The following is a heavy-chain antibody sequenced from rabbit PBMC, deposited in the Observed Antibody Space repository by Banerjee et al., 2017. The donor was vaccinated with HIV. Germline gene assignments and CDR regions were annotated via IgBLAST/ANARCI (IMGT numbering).Heavy chain of an antibody. V-gene: IGHV1S45*01. Sequence: QEQLVESGGDLVKPEGSLTLTCTASGFSFSYSYWICWVRQAPGKGLEWIACIYVSSGGGTKYASWAKGRFTISKTSSTTVTLQMTSLTVADTATYFCARAGEGGDGYLNLWGPGTLVTVS. CDR1: GFSFSYSYW. D-gene: IGHD5-1*01. CDR3: ARAGEGGDGYLNL. CDR2: IYVSSGGGT. J-gene: IGHJ4*01.